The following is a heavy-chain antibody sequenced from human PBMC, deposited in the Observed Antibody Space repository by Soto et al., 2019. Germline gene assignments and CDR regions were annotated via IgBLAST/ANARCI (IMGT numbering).Heavy chain of an antibody. J-gene: IGHJ5*02. CDR2: ISTYDGNT. Sequence: ASVKVSCKASGYTFFTYGITGVRQAPGQGLEWMGWISTYDGNTDYAQKLQGRVTMTTDTSTRTAYMELRSLRSADRAVYSCARKSSSSSWFDPWGLGTLVTVS. CDR1: GYTFFTYG. V-gene: IGHV1-18*01. CDR3: ARKSSSSSWFDP. D-gene: IGHD6-6*01.